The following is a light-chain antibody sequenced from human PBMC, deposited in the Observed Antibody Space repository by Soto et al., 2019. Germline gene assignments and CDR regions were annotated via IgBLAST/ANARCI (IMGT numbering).Light chain of an antibody. J-gene: IGKJ5*01. CDR2: AAS. CDR1: QSISTY. V-gene: IGKV1-39*01. Sequence: DIQMTQSPSSLSASVGDRVTITCRASQSISTYLNWYQQKPGKVPQVLIYAASSLQSGVPSRFSGSGSGTDFTLTISSLQPEDFAIYYCQQSYNTPITFGQGTRLEIK. CDR3: QQSYNTPIT.